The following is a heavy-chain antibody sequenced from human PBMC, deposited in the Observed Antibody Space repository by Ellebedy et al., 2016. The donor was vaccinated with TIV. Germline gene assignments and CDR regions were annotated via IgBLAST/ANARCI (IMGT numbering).Heavy chain of an antibody. J-gene: IGHJ5*02. CDR2: MHTTGSF. V-gene: IGHV4-4*07. Sequence: SETLSLTCDVSGASITSYYWSWIRQPAGKGLEWIGRMHTTGSFNYNPSLKSRVTISVDTPGSQISLTLTSVTAADTAVYFCARNLVDGYGSTWWVAYHWGQGALVTVSS. CDR1: GASITSYY. CDR3: ARNLVDGYGSTWWVAYH. D-gene: IGHD5-24*01.